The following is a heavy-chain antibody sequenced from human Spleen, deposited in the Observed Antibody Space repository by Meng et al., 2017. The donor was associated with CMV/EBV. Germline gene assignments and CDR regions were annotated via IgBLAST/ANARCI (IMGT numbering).Heavy chain of an antibody. D-gene: IGHD3-16*02. CDR2: ITPAFETA. Sequence: FSRSSLVWVLQAPGQGLEWMGGITPAFETADYAQKFRDRVTITTDDSATTAYMEMSSLGSEDTAVYFCARGPRITVGGVIIWPLEDWGQGTLVTVSS. CDR1: FSRSS. CDR3: ARGPRITVGGVIIWPLED. V-gene: IGHV1-69*05. J-gene: IGHJ4*02.